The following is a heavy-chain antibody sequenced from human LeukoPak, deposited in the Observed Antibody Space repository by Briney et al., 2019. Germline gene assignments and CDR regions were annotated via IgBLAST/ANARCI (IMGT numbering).Heavy chain of an antibody. CDR3: ARDKGSSGWFDY. CDR2: IYTSGST. CDR1: GGSISSYY. D-gene: IGHD6-19*01. J-gene: IGHJ5*01. V-gene: IGHV4-4*07. Sequence: SETLSLTCTVSGGSISSYYWSWIRQPAGKGLEWIGHIYTSGSTNYNPSLKSRVTISVDTSKNQSSLKLSSVTAADTAVYYCARDKGSSGWFDYWGQGTLVTVSS.